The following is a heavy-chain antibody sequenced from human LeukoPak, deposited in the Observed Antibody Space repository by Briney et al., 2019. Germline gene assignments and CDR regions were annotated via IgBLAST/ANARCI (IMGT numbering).Heavy chain of an antibody. J-gene: IGHJ2*01. CDR1: GFTFSSYG. CDR2: ISYDGTNK. CDR3: AKPQVLGATDYWYFDL. Sequence: PGRSLRLSCAASGFTFSSYGMHWVRQAPGKGLEWVALISYDGTNKYYADSVKGRFTVSRDNSKNTLYLQMNSLRGEDTAVYYCAKPQVLGATDYWYFDLWGRGTLVTVSS. D-gene: IGHD1-26*01. V-gene: IGHV3-30*18.